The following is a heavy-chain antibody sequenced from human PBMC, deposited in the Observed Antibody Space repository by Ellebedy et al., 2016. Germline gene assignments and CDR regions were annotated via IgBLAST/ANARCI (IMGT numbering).Heavy chain of an antibody. V-gene: IGHV3-53*01. Sequence: GESLKISXAASGFTVSSNYMSWVRQAPGKGLEWVSVIYSGGSTYYADSVKGRFTISRDNSMNTLYLQMNSLRAEDTAVYYCARDNGGSLVWGQGTLVTVSS. J-gene: IGHJ4*02. D-gene: IGHD1-26*01. CDR2: IYSGGST. CDR1: GFTVSSNY. CDR3: ARDNGGSLV.